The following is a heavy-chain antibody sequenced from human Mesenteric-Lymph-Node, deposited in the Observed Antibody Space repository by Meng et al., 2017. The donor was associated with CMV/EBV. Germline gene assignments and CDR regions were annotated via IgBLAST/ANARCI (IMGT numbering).Heavy chain of an antibody. CDR3: ASNTSSGGWFDP. CDR2: IYHTGST. J-gene: IGHJ5*02. D-gene: IGHD6-6*01. CDR1: GGSISSSTW. Sequence: CAVSGGSISSSTWWSWVRQPPGKGLEWIGQIYHTGSTNYNPSLKSRVTISVDKSKNQLSMKLSSVTAADTALYYCASNTSSGGWFDPWGRGTLVTVSS. V-gene: IGHV4-4*02.